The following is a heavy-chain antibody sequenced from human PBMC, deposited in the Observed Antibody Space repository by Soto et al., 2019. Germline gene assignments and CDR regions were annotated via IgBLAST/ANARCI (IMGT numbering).Heavy chain of an antibody. CDR2: ISSSSSYI. CDR1: GFTFSSYS. J-gene: IGHJ3*02. CDR3: ARALQATTLTDAFDI. Sequence: GGSLRLSCAASGFTFSSYSMNWVRQAPGKGLEWVSSISSSSSYIYYADSVKGRFTISRDNAKNSLYLQMNSLRAEDTAVYYCARALQATTLTDAFDIWGQGTMVTVS. D-gene: IGHD1-1*01. V-gene: IGHV3-21*01.